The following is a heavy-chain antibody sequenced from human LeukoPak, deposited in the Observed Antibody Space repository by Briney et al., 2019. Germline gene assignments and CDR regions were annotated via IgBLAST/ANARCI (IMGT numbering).Heavy chain of an antibody. CDR2: ISSSGSTI. CDR3: ARARLAAAVPFDY. J-gene: IGHJ4*02. Sequence: PGGTLRLSCAASGFTFRDYYMSWIRQDPGKGLEWVSYISSSGSTIYYADSVKGRFTISRDNAKNSLYLQMNSLRAEDTAVYYWARARLAAAVPFDYWGQGTLVTVSS. D-gene: IGHD6-13*01. CDR1: GFTFRDYY. V-gene: IGHV3-11*01.